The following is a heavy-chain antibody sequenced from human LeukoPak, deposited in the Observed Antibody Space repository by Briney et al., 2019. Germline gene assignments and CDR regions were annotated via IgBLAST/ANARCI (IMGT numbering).Heavy chain of an antibody. J-gene: IGHJ4*02. CDR3: ARAGSYGPIDY. CDR2: INPSGGST. Sequence: GASVKVSCKASGYTFTSYYMHWMRQAPGQGLEWMGIINPSGGSTSYAQKFQGRVTMTRDMSTSTVYMELSSLRSEDTAVYYCARAGSYGPIDYWGQGTLVTVSS. CDR1: GYTFTSYY. V-gene: IGHV1-46*01. D-gene: IGHD1-26*01.